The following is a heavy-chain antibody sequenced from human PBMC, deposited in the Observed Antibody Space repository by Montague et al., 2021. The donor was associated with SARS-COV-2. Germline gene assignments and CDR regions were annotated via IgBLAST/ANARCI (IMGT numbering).Heavy chain of an antibody. V-gene: IGHV4-59*08. Sequence: SETLSLTCTVSGGSISSYYWSWIRQRRGKGMEWIGYMNYSGSTNXNHTLKSRVTITVDTSKNQNSLKLSPVTAADTAAYYGSRPRRYKLPITIFGVVMADGFDLWGQGTMVTVSS. J-gene: IGHJ3*01. D-gene: IGHD3-3*01. CDR1: GGSISSYY. CDR3: SRPRRYKLPITIFGVVMADGFDL. CDR2: MNYSGST.